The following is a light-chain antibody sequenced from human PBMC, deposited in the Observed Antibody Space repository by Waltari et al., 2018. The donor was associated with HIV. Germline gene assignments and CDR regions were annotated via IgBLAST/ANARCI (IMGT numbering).Light chain of an antibody. V-gene: IGLV1-47*01. CDR2: RND. Sequence: QSVPTQPPSASGTPGQTVTISCSGSTSNIGRNDVYWYQQFPGTAPRLVIHRNDHRPSGVPDRSSGSKSGTSASLTISWLRSDDEAEYYCAAWDDRWTSVVFGGGTKLPVL. CDR3: AAWDDRWTSVV. J-gene: IGLJ2*01. CDR1: TSNIGRND.